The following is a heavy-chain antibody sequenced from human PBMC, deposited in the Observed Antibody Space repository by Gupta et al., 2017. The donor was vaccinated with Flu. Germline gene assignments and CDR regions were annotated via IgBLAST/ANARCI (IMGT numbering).Heavy chain of an antibody. Sequence: VQLVESGGGLVQPGGSLSLSGAASGFTFSAPAMHWVRQASGKGLEWVGRIRSKANSYATVNAASVKGRFTISRDDSKNTAYLQMNSLKIEDTAVYYCTRGYCNSTSCYNFDYWGQGTPVTVSS. V-gene: IGHV3-73*02. J-gene: IGHJ4*02. CDR3: TRGYCNSTSCYNFDY. D-gene: IGHD2-2*01. CDR1: GFTFSAPA. CDR2: IRSKANSYAT.